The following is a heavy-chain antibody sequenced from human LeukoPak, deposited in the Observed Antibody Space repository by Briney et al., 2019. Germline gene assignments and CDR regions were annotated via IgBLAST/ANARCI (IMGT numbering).Heavy chain of an antibody. V-gene: IGHV1-46*01. CDR1: GYTFTSYY. D-gene: IGHD5-12*01. J-gene: IGHJ6*02. Sequence: GASVKVSCKASGYTFTSYYMHWVRQAPGQGLEWMGIINPSGGSTSYAQKFQGRVTMTRDTSTSTVYMELSSLRSEDTAVYYCARDSMATINYYYGMDVWGQGTTVTVSS. CDR2: INPSGGST. CDR3: ARDSMATINYYYGMDV.